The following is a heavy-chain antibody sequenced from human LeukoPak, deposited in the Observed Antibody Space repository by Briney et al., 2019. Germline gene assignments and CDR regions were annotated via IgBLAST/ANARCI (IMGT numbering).Heavy chain of an antibody. J-gene: IGHJ4*02. Sequence: SETLSLTCTVSGGSISSYYWSWIRQPPGKGPEWIGYIYYSGSTNYNPSLKSRVTISVDTSKNQFSLKLSSVTAADTAVYYCARSGPYSSSYPFDYWGQGTLVTVSS. D-gene: IGHD6-6*01. V-gene: IGHV4-59*01. CDR1: GGSISSYY. CDR3: ARSGPYSSSYPFDY. CDR2: IYYSGST.